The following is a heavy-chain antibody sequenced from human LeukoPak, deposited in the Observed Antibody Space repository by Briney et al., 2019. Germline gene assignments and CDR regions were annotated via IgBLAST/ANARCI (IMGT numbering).Heavy chain of an antibody. CDR3: ARCIVGASDAFDI. Sequence: GESLKISCKGSGYSFTSYWIGWVRQMPGKGLEWMGIIYPGDSDTTYSPSFQGQVTISADKSISTAYLQWSSLKASDTAIYYCARCIVGASDAFDIWGQGTMVTVSS. CDR2: IYPGDSDT. D-gene: IGHD1-26*01. CDR1: GYSFTSYW. J-gene: IGHJ3*02. V-gene: IGHV5-51*01.